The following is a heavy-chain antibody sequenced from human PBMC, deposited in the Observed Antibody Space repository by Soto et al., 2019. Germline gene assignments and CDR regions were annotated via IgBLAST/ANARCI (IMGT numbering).Heavy chain of an antibody. CDR1: GFTLNNAW. CDR3: TTDDRNQYDRGLGDY. Sequence: EVQLVESGGGLVKPGGSLTLSCAVSGFTLNNAWMNWVRQAPGKGLEWVGLIESKTDGGATDYAAPVKGRFTISRDDSKNMLYLQMESLRIEDTAVYYCTTDDRNQYDRGLGDYWGQGTLVTVSS. V-gene: IGHV3-15*07. J-gene: IGHJ4*02. D-gene: IGHD3-22*01. CDR2: IESKTDGGAT.